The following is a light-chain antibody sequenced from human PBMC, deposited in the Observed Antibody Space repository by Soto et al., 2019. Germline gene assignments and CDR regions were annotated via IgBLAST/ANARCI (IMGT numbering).Light chain of an antibody. CDR1: KLGDKY. J-gene: IGLJ1*01. Sequence: SYELTQPPSVSVSPGQTASITCTGDKLGDKYACWYQQKPGQSPVLVIYQDSKRPSGIPERFSGSNSGNTATLTISGTHAMDEADYYCQAWDSSTEHVFGTGTKLTVL. V-gene: IGLV3-1*01. CDR3: QAWDSSTEHV. CDR2: QDS.